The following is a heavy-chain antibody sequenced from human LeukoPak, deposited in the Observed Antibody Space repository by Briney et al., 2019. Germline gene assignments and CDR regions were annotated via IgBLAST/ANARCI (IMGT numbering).Heavy chain of an antibody. CDR2: ISYDGSNK. Sequence: PGGSLRLSCAASGFTFSSYTMPWVRQAPGKGLEWVAVISYDGSNKYYADSVKGRFTISRDNAKNSLYLQMNSLRAEDTAVYYCARAGYYDSSGYPAWDYWGQGTLVTVSS. D-gene: IGHD3-22*01. CDR3: ARAGYYDSSGYPAWDY. CDR1: GFTFSSYT. J-gene: IGHJ4*02. V-gene: IGHV3-30-3*01.